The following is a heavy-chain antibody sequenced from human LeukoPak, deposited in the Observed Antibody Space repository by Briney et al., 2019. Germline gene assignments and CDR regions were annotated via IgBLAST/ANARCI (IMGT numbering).Heavy chain of an antibody. CDR2: ISSSSSTI. CDR1: GFTFSSYS. J-gene: IGHJ1*01. V-gene: IGHV3-48*04. CDR3: ARAMSWYGEYFQH. D-gene: IGHD6-13*01. Sequence: GGSLRLSCAASGFTFSSYSMNWVRQAPGKGLEWVSYISSSSSTIYYADSVKGRFTISRDNAKSSLYLQMNSLRAEDTAVYYCARAMSWYGEYFQHWGQGTLVTVSS.